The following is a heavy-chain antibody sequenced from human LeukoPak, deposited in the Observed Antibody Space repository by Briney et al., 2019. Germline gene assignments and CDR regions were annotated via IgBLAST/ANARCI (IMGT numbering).Heavy chain of an antibody. J-gene: IGHJ1*01. CDR1: GGSISSYY. D-gene: IGHD6-6*01. CDR3: ARAAFSEYSSSLHFQH. CDR2: IYYSGST. Sequence: SGPTLVKPSETLSLTCTVSGGSISSYYWSWIRQPPGKALEWLGYIYYSGSTNYNPSLKSRVTISVDTSKNQFSLKLSSLTAADTAVYYCARAAFSEYSSSLHFQHWGQGTLVTVSS. V-gene: IGHV4-59*01.